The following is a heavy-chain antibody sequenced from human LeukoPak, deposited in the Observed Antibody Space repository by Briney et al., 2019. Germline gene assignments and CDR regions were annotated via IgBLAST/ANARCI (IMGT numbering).Heavy chain of an antibody. CDR3: ARGSWGYYDSSGYYHPYPHTASQIDY. V-gene: IGHV4-31*03. CDR1: GGSISSGGYY. J-gene: IGHJ4*02. CDR2: IYYSGST. D-gene: IGHD3-22*01. Sequence: SGTLSLTCTVSGGSISSGGYYWSWIRQHPGKGLEWIGYIYYSGSTYYNPSLKSRVTISVDTSKNQFSLKLSSVTAADTAVYYCARGSWGYYDSSGYYHPYPHTASQIDYWGQGTLVTVSS.